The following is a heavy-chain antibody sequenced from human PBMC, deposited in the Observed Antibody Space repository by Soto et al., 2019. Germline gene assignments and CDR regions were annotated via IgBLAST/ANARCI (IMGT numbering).Heavy chain of an antibody. D-gene: IGHD6-13*01. CDR2: VSPESGGT. CDR1: GGLFSSYP. V-gene: IGHV1-2*02. Sequence: ASVKVSCKASGGLFSSYPISWVRQAPGQGLEWMGWVSPESGGTQYSQKFHGRVTMTRDTSTTTVYMELSRLRSDDTAVYYCARDPWAAPGTGNWFDPWGQGTLVTVSS. J-gene: IGHJ5*02. CDR3: ARDPWAAPGTGNWFDP.